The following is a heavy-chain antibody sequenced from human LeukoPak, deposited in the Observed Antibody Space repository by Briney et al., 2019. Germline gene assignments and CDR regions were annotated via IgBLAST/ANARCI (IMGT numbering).Heavy chain of an antibody. J-gene: IGHJ4*02. CDR1: GFTFSSYA. CDR3: AKKSGQEPAIDY. CDR2: ISGSGGST. V-gene: IGHV3-23*01. D-gene: IGHD1-14*01. Sequence: PGGSLRLSCAASGFTFSSYAMSWVRQAPGKGLEWVSAISGSGGSTYYADSVKGRFTISRDNSKNTLYLQMNSLRAEDTAVYYRAKKSGQEPAIDYWGQGTLVTVSS.